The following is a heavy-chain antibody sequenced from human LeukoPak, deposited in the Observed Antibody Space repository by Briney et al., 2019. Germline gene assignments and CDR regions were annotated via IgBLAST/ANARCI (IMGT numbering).Heavy chain of an antibody. V-gene: IGHV1-8*03. J-gene: IGHJ1*01. Sequence: ASVKVSCKASGYTFSNYGISWVRQATGQGLEWMGWMNPNSGNTGYAQKFQGRVTITRNTSISTVYMELSSLRSEDTAVYYCARGPPTAQYFQHWGQGTLVTVSS. CDR2: MNPNSGNT. D-gene: IGHD1-1*01. CDR1: GYTFSNYG. CDR3: ARGPPTAQYFQH.